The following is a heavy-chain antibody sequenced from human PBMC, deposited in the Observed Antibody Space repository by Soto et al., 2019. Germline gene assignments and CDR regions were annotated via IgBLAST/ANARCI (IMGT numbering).Heavy chain of an antibody. Sequence: PSETLSLTCAVYGGSFSGYYWSWIRQPPGKGLEWIGEINHSGSTNYNPSLKSRVTISVDTSKNQFSLKLSSVTAADTAVYYCARQGAAAAGTQLFDDWGQGTLVIVSS. J-gene: IGHJ4*02. CDR3: ARQGAAAAGTQLFDD. CDR2: INHSGST. D-gene: IGHD6-13*01. CDR1: GGSFSGYY. V-gene: IGHV4-34*01.